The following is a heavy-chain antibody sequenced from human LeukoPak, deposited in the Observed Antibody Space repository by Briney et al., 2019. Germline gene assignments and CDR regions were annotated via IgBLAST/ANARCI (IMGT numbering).Heavy chain of an antibody. CDR2: LYSGGFT. D-gene: IGHD6-19*01. Sequence: PGGSLRLSCAVSGFTVSENYMCWVRQAPGRGLEWVSVLYSGGFTYYADPVKGRFTISRDNSKNTLYLQMSSLRAEDTAVYYCVRDRWPGLGDFWGQGTTVTVS. CDR1: GFTVSENY. V-gene: IGHV3-66*01. J-gene: IGHJ6*02. CDR3: VRDRWPGLGDF.